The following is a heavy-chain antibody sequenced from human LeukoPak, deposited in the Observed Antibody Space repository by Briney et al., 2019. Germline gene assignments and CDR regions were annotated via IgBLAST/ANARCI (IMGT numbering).Heavy chain of an antibody. V-gene: IGHV4-34*01. D-gene: IGHD6-13*01. J-gene: IGHJ6*02. CDR1: GGSFSGYY. CDR3: ARDFRVATAGTESYYYYGMDV. CDR2: INHGGST. Sequence: SETLSLTCAVYGGSFSGYYWSWIRQPPGKGLEWIGEINHGGSTNYNPSLKSRVTISVDTSKNQFSLKLSSVTAADTAVYYCARDFRVATAGTESYYYYGMDVWGQGTTVTVSS.